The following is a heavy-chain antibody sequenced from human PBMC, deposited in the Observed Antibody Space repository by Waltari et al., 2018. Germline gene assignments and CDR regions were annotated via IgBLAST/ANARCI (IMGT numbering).Heavy chain of an antibody. CDR2: IIPFLGIS. CDR3: ARSGEMKGTVDY. D-gene: IGHD1-1*01. Sequence: HVQLEQSGAEVKKPVSSVKVSCKASGGTFSTHTVTWVRQAPGQGLEWMGSIIPFLGISKYAQSLQARLTITVDQSTNTGYMELNNLRPEDTGVYYCARSGEMKGTVDYWGQGTLVTVSS. CDR1: GGTFSTHT. J-gene: IGHJ4*02. V-gene: IGHV1-69*02.